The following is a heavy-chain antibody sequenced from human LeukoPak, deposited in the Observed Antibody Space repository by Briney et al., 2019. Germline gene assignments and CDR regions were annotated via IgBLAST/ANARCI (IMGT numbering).Heavy chain of an antibody. Sequence: SETLSLTCTVSGGSISSYYWSWIRQPPGKGLEWTGSIDHSGSTYYNPSLKSRITISVDTSKNQFSLKLSSVTAADTAVYYCARGDARWAAAGHSTPFFDYWGQGTLVTVSS. J-gene: IGHJ4*02. CDR1: GGSISSYY. D-gene: IGHD6-13*01. CDR2: IDHSGST. V-gene: IGHV4-59*12. CDR3: ARGDARWAAAGHSTPFFDY.